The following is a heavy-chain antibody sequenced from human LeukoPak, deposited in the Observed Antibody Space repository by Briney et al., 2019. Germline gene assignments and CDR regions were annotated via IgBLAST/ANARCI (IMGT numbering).Heavy chain of an antibody. CDR2: IIPIFGTA. J-gene: IGHJ5*02. Sequence: SVKVSCEASGGTFSSYAISWVRQAPGQGLEWMGGIIPIFGTANYAQKFQGRVTITADESTSTAYMELSSLRSEDTAVYYCARGNIVVVPAAIANWFDPWGQGTLVTVSS. CDR3: ARGNIVVVPAAIANWFDP. D-gene: IGHD2-2*01. CDR1: GGTFSSYA. V-gene: IGHV1-69*13.